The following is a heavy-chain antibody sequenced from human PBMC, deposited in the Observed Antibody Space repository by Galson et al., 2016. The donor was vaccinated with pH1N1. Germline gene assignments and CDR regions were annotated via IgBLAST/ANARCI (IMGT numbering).Heavy chain of an antibody. CDR2: IYYSGST. V-gene: IGHV4-61*01. CDR3: AREMGVLDESITYFDL. CDR1: GGSVSSGSYY. J-gene: IGHJ2*01. D-gene: IGHD2-21*01. Sequence: ETLSLTCTVSGGSVSSGSYYWSWIRQPPGKGLEWIGYIYYSGSTNYNPSLKSRVTIAVDTSKNQFSLKLSSVTAADTAVYYCAREMGVLDESITYFDLWGRGTLVTVSS.